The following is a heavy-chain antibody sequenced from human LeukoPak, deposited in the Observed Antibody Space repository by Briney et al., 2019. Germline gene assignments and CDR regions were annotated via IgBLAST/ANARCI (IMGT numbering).Heavy chain of an antibody. Sequence: PGGSLRLSCAASGFTFDDYAMHWVRQAPGKGLEWVSGISWNSGSIGYADSVKGRFTISRDNAKNSLYLQMNSLRAEDTALYYCATLRRDGYNYDYWGQGTLVTVSS. CDR2: ISWNSGSI. V-gene: IGHV3-9*01. D-gene: IGHD5-24*01. J-gene: IGHJ4*02. CDR1: GFTFDDYA. CDR3: ATLRRDGYNYDY.